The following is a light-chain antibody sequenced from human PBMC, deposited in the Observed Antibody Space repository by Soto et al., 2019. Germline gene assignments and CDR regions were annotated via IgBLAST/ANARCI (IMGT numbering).Light chain of an antibody. CDR2: DAS. CDR3: QQYDNLPIT. V-gene: IGKV1-33*01. Sequence: DIQMTQSPSSLSASVGDRVTITCQARQDISNYLNWYQQKPGKAPKLLIYDASNLETGVPSRFSGSGSGTDFTFTFSSLQPEDIATYYCQQYDNLPITFGQGTRLEIK. CDR1: QDISNY. J-gene: IGKJ5*01.